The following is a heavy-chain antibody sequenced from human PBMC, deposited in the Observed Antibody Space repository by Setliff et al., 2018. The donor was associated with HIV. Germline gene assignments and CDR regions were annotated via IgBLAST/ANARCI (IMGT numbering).Heavy chain of an antibody. J-gene: IGHJ4*02. Sequence: GGSLRLSCAASGFTFSSYSMNWVRQAPGKGLEWVSSISSSSSYIYYADSVKGRFTISRDNAKNSLYLQMNSLRAEDTAVYYCARDPGIAAAGKDYFDYWGQGTLVTVSS. D-gene: IGHD6-13*01. CDR3: ARDPGIAAAGKDYFDY. CDR2: ISSSSSYI. V-gene: IGHV3-21*01. CDR1: GFTFSSYS.